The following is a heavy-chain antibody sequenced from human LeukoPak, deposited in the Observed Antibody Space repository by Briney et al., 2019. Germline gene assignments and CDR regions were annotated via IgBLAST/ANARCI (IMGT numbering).Heavy chain of an antibody. CDR3: ARGPYCSGGSCYARTFDY. D-gene: IGHD2-15*01. CDR2: INHSGST. Sequence: PSETLSLTCAVYGGSFSGYYWSWIRQPPGKGLEWIGEINHSGSTNYNSSLKSRVTISVDTSKNQFSLKLSSVTAADTAVYYCARGPYCSGGSCYARTFDYWGQGTLVTVSS. J-gene: IGHJ4*02. CDR1: GGSFSGYY. V-gene: IGHV4-34*01.